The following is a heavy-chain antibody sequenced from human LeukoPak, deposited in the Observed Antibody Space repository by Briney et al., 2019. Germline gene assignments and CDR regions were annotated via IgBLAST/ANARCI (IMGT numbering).Heavy chain of an antibody. CDR2: IYYSGST. D-gene: IGHD3-3*01. J-gene: IGHJ4*02. CDR3: ARGSFYDFWSGREKRPLDY. V-gene: IGHV4-30-4*08. Sequence: SETLSPTCTVSGGSISSGDYYRCWIRQPPGKGLEWIGYIYYSGSTYYNPSLKSRVTISVDTSKNQFSLKLSSVTAADTAVYYCARGSFYDFWSGREKRPLDYWGQGTLVTVSS. CDR1: GGSISSGDYY.